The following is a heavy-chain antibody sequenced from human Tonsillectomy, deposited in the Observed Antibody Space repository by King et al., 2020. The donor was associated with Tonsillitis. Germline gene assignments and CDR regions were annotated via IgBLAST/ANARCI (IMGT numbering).Heavy chain of an antibody. CDR1: GVTFSTYA. Sequence: QLVQSGAEVKKSGSSVKVSCKASGVTFSTYAISWVRQAPGQGLEWMGRIIPILGIANYAQKFQGRVTITADNSTSTAYMELSSLRSEDTAVYYCANCSGGSCYSSDYYYYMDVWGKGTTVTVSS. CDR2: IIPILGIA. CDR3: ANCSGGSCYSSDYYYYMDV. D-gene: IGHD2-15*01. V-gene: IGHV1-69*04. J-gene: IGHJ6*03.